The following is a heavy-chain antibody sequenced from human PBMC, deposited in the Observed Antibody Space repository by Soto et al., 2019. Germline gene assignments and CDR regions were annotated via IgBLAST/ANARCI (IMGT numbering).Heavy chain of an antibody. V-gene: IGHV3-23*01. D-gene: IGHD1-20*01. CDR3: AKDRPPDGIWSSDC. Sequence: LQLLESGGSLVQPGGSLRLSCAAAGFSFSTYTMSWVRQAPGKGPEWVAGFYGGGSTSTFYADSVKGRFTISRDNSKNMLFLQMNSLRAEDTAIYYCAKDRPPDGIWSSDCWGQGTLVTVSP. CDR2: FYGGGSTST. J-gene: IGHJ4*02. CDR1: GFSFSTYT.